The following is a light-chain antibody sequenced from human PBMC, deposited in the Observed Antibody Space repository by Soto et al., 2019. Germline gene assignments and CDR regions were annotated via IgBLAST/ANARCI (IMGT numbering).Light chain of an antibody. V-gene: IGLV2-23*03. Sequence: QLVLTQPASVSGSPGQSITISCTGTSSDVGNYNLVSWYQQHPGKAPKLMIYEGSKRPSGVSNRFSGSKSGNTASLTISGLLAEDEADYYCCSYAGGSTFYVLFGGGTKLTVL. CDR1: SSDVGNYNL. J-gene: IGLJ2*01. CDR2: EGS. CDR3: CSYAGGSTFYVL.